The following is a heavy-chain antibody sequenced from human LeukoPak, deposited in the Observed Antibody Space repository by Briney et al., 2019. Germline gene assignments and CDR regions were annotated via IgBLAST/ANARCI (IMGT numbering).Heavy chain of an antibody. CDR1: GGSFSAYY. Sequence: PSETLSLTCAVYGGSFSAYYWSWIRQPPGKGLEWIGEINHSGSTNYNPSLKSRVTISVDTSKNQFSLKLRSVTAADMAVYYCASAPAKDSFDPWGQGTLVTVSS. CDR3: ASAPAKDSFDP. CDR2: INHSGST. V-gene: IGHV4-34*01. J-gene: IGHJ5*02. D-gene: IGHD3/OR15-3a*01.